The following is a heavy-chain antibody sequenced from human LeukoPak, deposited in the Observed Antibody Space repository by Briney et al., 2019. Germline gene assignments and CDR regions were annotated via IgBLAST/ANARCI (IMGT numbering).Heavy chain of an antibody. Sequence: GASVKVSCKASGYTFTSYGISWVRQAPGHGLEWMGWISAYNGNTNYAQKLQGRVTMTTDTSTSTAYMELRSLRSDDTAVYYCARVLCSRTSCYPFYYYYGMDVWGQGTTVTVSS. V-gene: IGHV1-18*01. CDR3: ARVLCSRTSCYPFYYYYGMDV. CDR2: ISAYNGNT. D-gene: IGHD2-2*01. CDR1: GYTFTSYG. J-gene: IGHJ6*02.